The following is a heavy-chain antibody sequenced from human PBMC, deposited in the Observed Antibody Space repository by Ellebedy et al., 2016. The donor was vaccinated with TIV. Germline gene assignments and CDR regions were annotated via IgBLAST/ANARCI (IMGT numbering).Heavy chain of an antibody. Sequence: GGSLRLSCAVSGFAVSSNYWSWVRQAPGKGLDWVSIIYSGGSTYYADSVKGRFTISRDSSENQLHLQMTSLRADDTAVYYCARVDLGLAFDHWGRGTLVTVSS. V-gene: IGHV3-53*01. CDR1: GFAVSSNY. D-gene: IGHD3/OR15-3a*01. CDR3: ARVDLGLAFDH. J-gene: IGHJ4*02. CDR2: IYSGGST.